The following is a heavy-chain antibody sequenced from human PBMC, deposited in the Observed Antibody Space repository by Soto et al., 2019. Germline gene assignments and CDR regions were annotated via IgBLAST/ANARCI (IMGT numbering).Heavy chain of an antibody. J-gene: IGHJ4*02. D-gene: IGHD4-17*01. Sequence: GGSLRLSCAASGFTVSSNYMSWVRQAPGKGLEWVSVIYSGGSTYYADSVKGRFTISRDNSKNTLYLQMNSLRAEDTAVYYCAREGMTTAYFDYWGQGTLVTVSS. V-gene: IGHV3-66*01. CDR3: AREGMTTAYFDY. CDR1: GFTVSSNY. CDR2: IYSGGST.